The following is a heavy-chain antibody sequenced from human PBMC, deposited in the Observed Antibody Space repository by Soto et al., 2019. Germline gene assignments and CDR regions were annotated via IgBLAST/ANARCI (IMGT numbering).Heavy chain of an antibody. D-gene: IGHD3-22*01. Sequence: PGGSLRLSCAASGFTFHDYAMHWVRQAPGKGLEWVSGISWNSVSIGYADSVKGRSTISRDNAKNSLFLQMNSLRAEDAALYYCAKETNYSDTTGYYPFDYWGQGTLVTVSS. V-gene: IGHV3-9*01. CDR1: GFTFHDYA. J-gene: IGHJ4*02. CDR2: ISWNSVSI. CDR3: AKETNYSDTTGYYPFDY.